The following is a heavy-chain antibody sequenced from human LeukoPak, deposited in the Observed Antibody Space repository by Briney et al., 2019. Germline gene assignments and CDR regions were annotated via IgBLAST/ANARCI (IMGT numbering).Heavy chain of an antibody. V-gene: IGHV1-24*01. CDR3: ATRGGDFWSGFEN. Sequence: ASVKVSCKVSGDSLTDLNIQWVRQAPGKGLECLGGFDPEQAKTIYAQNFQGRVTMTEDASTDTAYMELNSLNSEDTAVYYCATRGGDFWSGFENWGQGTLVTVSS. J-gene: IGHJ4*02. D-gene: IGHD3-3*01. CDR2: FDPEQAKT. CDR1: GDSLTDLN.